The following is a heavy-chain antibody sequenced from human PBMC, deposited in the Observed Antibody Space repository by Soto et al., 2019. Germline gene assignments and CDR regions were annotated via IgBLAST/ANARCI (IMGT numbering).Heavy chain of an antibody. V-gene: IGHV4-34*01. D-gene: IGHD2-2*01. Sequence: SETLSLTCAVYGWSFSVYYWSWIRQPPGKGLEWIGEINHSGSTNYNPSLKSRVTISVDTSKNQFSLKLSSVTAADTAVYYCARHPGYCSGSNCYGYYTMDVWGQGTTVTVSS. CDR1: GWSFSVYY. J-gene: IGHJ6*02. CDR2: INHSGST. CDR3: ARHPGYCSGSNCYGYYTMDV.